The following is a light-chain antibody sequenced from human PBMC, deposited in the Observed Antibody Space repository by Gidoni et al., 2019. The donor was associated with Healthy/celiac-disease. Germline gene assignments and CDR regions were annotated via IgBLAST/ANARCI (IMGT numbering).Light chain of an antibody. CDR1: QSLLHSNGYNY. Sequence: DIVMTQPPLSLPVTSGEPASISCRSSQSLLHSNGYNYLDWYLQKPGQSPQLLIYLGSNRASGVPDRFSGSGSGTDFTLKISRVEAEDVGVYYCMQALQTPTTFGQGTRLEIK. CDR2: LGS. V-gene: IGKV2-28*01. J-gene: IGKJ5*01. CDR3: MQALQTPTT.